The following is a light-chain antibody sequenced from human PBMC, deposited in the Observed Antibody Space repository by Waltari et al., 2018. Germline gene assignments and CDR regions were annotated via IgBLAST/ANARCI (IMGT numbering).Light chain of an antibody. CDR2: RND. CDR1: ASTLRGTA. V-gene: IGLV1-44*01. J-gene: IGLJ3*02. Sequence: QSVLTQPPSASGAPGQRVTIPRSGRASTLRGTAVTWYQQFPGKAPKLVIYRNDQRPSGVPDRFSGSKSGTSASLAISGLQSEDEADYYCAAWDDSLNGHWVFGGGTKVTVL. CDR3: AAWDDSLNGHWV.